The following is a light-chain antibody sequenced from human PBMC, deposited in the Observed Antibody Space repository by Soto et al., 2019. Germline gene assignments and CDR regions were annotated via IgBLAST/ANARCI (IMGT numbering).Light chain of an antibody. J-gene: IGKJ1*01. V-gene: IGKV3-15*01. Sequence: EIVMTQSPATLSVSPGERATLSCRASQSVGSNLAWYQQKPGQAPRLLMYGASTRATSIPARFSGTGSGAEFTLTISSLQSEDFAVYYCQQYNNRPPWTFGQGTKVEIK. CDR3: QQYNNRPPWT. CDR2: GAS. CDR1: QSVGSN.